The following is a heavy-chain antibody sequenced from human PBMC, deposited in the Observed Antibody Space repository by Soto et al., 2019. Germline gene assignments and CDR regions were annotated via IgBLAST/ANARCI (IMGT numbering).Heavy chain of an antibody. J-gene: IGHJ5*02. Sequence: GGSLRLSCAASGFIFENFGMCWVRQAPGKGLEWISSTSGSGFKKYYADSVKGRFTISRDNSKSTVYLELNNLSAEDTAVYHCAKNQGVELVPLATVDWFDPWGQGSVVTVSS. CDR1: GFIFENFG. CDR2: TSGSGFKK. V-gene: IGHV3-23*01. CDR3: AKNQGVELVPLATVDWFDP. D-gene: IGHD1-26*01.